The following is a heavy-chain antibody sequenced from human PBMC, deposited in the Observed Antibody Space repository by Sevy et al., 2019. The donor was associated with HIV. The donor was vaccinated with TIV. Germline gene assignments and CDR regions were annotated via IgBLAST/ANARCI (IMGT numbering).Heavy chain of an antibody. J-gene: IGHJ4*02. D-gene: IGHD1-26*01. V-gene: IGHV3-73*01. CDR1: GFTLSGSA. Sequence: GGSLRLSCAASGFTLSGSAMHWVRQASGKGLEWVGRIRSKANSYATAYAASVKGRFTISRDDSKNTAYLQMNSLKTEDTAVYYCTRQARELLYDYWGQGALVTVSS. CDR3: TRQARELLYDY. CDR2: IRSKANSYAT.